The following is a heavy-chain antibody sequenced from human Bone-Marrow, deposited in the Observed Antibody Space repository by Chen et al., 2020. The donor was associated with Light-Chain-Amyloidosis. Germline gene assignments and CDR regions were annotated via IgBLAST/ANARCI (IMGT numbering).Heavy chain of an antibody. CDR3: ARGLRMRGTFDI. Sequence: QVQLQLWGAGLLKPSETLSLTCAVYGGSFRAYYWNWVRQSPGKGLEWIAELNHIGTTNYNPSLKSRVTISVDTSKNQFSLHLSSVTAADTALYYCARGLRMRGTFDIWVQGTMVTVSS. V-gene: IGHV4-34*01. D-gene: IGHD6-13*01. CDR1: GGSFRAYY. J-gene: IGHJ3*02. CDR2: LNHIGTT.